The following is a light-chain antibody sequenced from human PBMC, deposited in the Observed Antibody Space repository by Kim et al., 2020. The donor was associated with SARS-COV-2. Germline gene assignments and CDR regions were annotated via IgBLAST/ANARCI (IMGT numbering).Light chain of an antibody. CDR2: YDS. J-gene: IGLJ1*01. V-gene: IGLV3-21*04. Sequence: SYELTQPPSVSVAPGQTARVTCGGDNIGSESVHWYQQKPGQAPVLVIYYDSDRPSGIPERFSGSNSGNTATLTISRVEAGDEADDYCQVWDSRSDHIVFG. CDR1: NIGSES. CDR3: QVWDSRSDHIV.